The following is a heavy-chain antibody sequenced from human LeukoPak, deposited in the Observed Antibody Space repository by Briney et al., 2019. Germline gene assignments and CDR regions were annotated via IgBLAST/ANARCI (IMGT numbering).Heavy chain of an antibody. J-gene: IGHJ4*02. D-gene: IGHD6-13*01. CDR2: ISAYNGNT. V-gene: IGHV1-18*01. CDR1: GYTFTSYG. CDR3: ARYRRSSSWGDYFDY. Sequence: GASVKVSCKASGYTFTSYGISWVRRAPGQGLEWMGWISAYNGNTNYAQKLQGRVTMTTDTSTSTAYMELRSLRSDDTAVYYCARYRRSSSWGDYFDYWGQGTLVTVSS.